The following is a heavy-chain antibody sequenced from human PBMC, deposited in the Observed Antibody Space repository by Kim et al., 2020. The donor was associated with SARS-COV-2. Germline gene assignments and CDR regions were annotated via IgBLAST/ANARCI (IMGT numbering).Heavy chain of an antibody. D-gene: IGHD3-3*01. J-gene: IGHJ4*02. CDR1: GGSISSSRYY. CDR2: IYYSGST. V-gene: IGHV4-39*01. CDR3: ARLTRTFWSAYYTPAGYVDY. Sequence: SETLSLTCTVSGGSISSSRYYWGWIRQPPGKGLEWIGSIYYSGSTYYNPSLKSRVTISVDTSKNQLSLKLSSVTAADTAVYYCARLTRTFWSAYYTPAGYVDYWGQGTLVTVSS.